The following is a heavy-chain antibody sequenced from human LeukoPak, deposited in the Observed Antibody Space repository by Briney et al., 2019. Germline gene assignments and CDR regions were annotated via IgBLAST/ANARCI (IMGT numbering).Heavy chain of an antibody. Sequence: PGGSLRLSCAASGFTFSSYWMHWVRQAPGKGLEWVANINQNGGEKYYVDSVKGRFAISRDNGKNSLYLQMNSLRAEDTAVYYCARYRHLGYWGQGTLVTVSS. V-gene: IGHV3-7*01. CDR2: INQNGGEK. CDR3: ARYRHLGY. CDR1: GFTFSSYW. J-gene: IGHJ4*02.